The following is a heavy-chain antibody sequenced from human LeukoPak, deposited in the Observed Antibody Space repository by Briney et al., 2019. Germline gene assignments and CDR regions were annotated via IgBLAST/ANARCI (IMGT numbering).Heavy chain of an antibody. CDR1: GFTFSSYS. V-gene: IGHV3-21*01. J-gene: IGHJ4*02. CDR2: ISSSYI. Sequence: GGSLRLSCAASGFTFSSYSMNWVRQAPGKGLEWVSSISSSYIYYADSVKGRFTISRDNAKNSLYLQMNSLRAEDTAVYYCASRYSSSGHFDYWGQGTLVTVSS. D-gene: IGHD6-6*01. CDR3: ASRYSSSGHFDY.